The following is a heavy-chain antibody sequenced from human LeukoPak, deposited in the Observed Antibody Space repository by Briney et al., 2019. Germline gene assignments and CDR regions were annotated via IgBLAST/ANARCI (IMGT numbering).Heavy chain of an antibody. CDR2: ISYDGSNK. D-gene: IGHD6-19*01. V-gene: IGHV3-30*18. CDR3: AKGDQWLVLRWFDP. CDR1: GFTFRSYG. Sequence: GGSLRLSCAAPGFTFRSYGMHWVRQAPGKGLEWVAVISYDGSNKYYADSVKGRFTISRDNSKNTLYLQMNSLRAEDTAVYYCAKGDQWLVLRWFDPWGQGTLVTVSS. J-gene: IGHJ5*02.